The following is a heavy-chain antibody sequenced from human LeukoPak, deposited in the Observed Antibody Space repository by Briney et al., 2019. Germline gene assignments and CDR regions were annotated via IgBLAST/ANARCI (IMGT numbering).Heavy chain of an antibody. Sequence: GRSLRLSCAASGFTFSNYGMHWVRQAPGKGLEWVAVISYDGSNKYYADSVKGRFTISRDNSKNTLYLQMNSLRAEDTAVYYCGRGGYDMYDWGQGTTVSVSS. CDR3: GRGGYDMYD. D-gene: IGHD2-2*01. CDR1: GFTFSNYG. CDR2: ISYDGSNK. V-gene: IGHV3-30*03. J-gene: IGHJ6*02.